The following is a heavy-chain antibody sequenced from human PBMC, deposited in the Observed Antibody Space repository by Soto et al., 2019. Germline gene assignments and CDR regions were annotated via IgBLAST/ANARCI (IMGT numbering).Heavy chain of an antibody. Sequence: QVQLVESGGGVVQPGRSLRLSCGASGFFFSSYAMHWVRQAPGKGLEWVALISYDGSNKYYADSVKGRFTISRDNSKNTLYLQMNSLRAEDTAVYYCARALDEGVMDVWGQGTTVTVSS. J-gene: IGHJ6*02. CDR2: ISYDGSNK. D-gene: IGHD1-1*01. V-gene: IGHV3-30-3*01. CDR3: ARALDEGVMDV. CDR1: GFFFSSYA.